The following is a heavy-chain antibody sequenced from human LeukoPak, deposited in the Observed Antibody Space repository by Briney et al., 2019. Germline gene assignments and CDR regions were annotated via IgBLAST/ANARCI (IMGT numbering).Heavy chain of an antibody. CDR2: IYYSGST. V-gene: IGHV4-59*01. Sequence: SETLSLTCTVSGGSISSYYWSWIRQPPGKGLEWIGYIYYSGSTNYNPSLKGRVTISVDTSKNQFSLKLSSVTAADTAVYYCARDQYYYGMDVWGQGTTVTVSS. CDR3: ARDQYYYGMDV. J-gene: IGHJ6*02. CDR1: GGSISSYY.